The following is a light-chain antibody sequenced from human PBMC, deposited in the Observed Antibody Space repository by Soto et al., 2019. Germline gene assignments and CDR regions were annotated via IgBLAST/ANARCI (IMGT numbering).Light chain of an antibody. CDR3: ALYVGSGTVV. V-gene: IGLV8-61*01. Sequence: QTVVSQEPSFSVSPGETVTPTCGLTSASVLTSYYPSWYQQTPGQAPRTLIYSTNIRSSGVPDRFSGSILGNKAALTITGAQADDESDYYCALYVGSGTVVFGGGTKLTVL. CDR2: STN. J-gene: IGLJ2*01. CDR1: SASVLTSYY.